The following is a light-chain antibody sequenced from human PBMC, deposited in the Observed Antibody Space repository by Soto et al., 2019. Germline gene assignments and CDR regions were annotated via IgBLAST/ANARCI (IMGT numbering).Light chain of an antibody. CDR1: SGHNSYA. J-gene: IGLJ2*01. CDR3: QTWGTGIAV. V-gene: IGLV4-69*01. Sequence: QLVLTQSPSASASLGASVKLTCTLSSGHNSYAIAWHQQQPEKGPRYLMKLNSDGSHTKGDGIPDRFSGSSSGAGRYLTISSLQSEDEADYYCQTWGTGIAVFGGGTKVTVL. CDR2: LNSDGSH.